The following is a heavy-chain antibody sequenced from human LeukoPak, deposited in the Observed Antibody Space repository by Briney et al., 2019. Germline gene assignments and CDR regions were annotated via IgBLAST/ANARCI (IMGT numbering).Heavy chain of an antibody. J-gene: IGHJ4*02. V-gene: IGHV1-2*02. CDR3: ARDKGKYSGSYPLDY. D-gene: IGHD1-26*01. CDR1: GYTFTGYY. Sequence: GASGKVSCKASGYTFTGYYMHWVRQAPGQGLEWVGWINPNSGGTNYAQKFQGRVTMTRDTSISTAYMELSRLRSDDTAVYYCARDKGKYSGSYPLDYWGQGTLVTVSS. CDR2: INPNSGGT.